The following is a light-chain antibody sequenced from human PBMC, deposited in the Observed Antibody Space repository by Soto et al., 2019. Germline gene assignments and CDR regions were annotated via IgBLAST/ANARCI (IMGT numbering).Light chain of an antibody. J-gene: IGLJ1*01. V-gene: IGLV1-40*01. CDR2: GNS. Sequence: QSVLTQPPSVSXAPXXRXTISCTGSSSNIGAGYDVHWYQQLPGTAPKLLIYGNSNRPSGVPDRFSGSKSGTSASLAITGLQAEDEADYYCQSYDSSLSTYVFGTGTKLTVL. CDR1: SSNIGAGYD. CDR3: QSYDSSLSTYV.